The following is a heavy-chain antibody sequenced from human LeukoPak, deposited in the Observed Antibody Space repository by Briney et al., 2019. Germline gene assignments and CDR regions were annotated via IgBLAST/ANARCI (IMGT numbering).Heavy chain of an antibody. CDR2: IYPHDSET. CDR1: GYNFISNW. CDR3: ARVDRRGYSDYTAILPDY. J-gene: IGHJ4*02. D-gene: IGHD5-12*01. V-gene: IGHV5-51*01. Sequence: GESLKISCQGSGYNFISNWIGWVRQTPGKGLEFLGIIYPHDSETIYSPSFQGQVTVSVDKSISTAYLQWNSLKASDTAMYYCARVDRRGYSDYTAILPDYWGQGTLVTVSS.